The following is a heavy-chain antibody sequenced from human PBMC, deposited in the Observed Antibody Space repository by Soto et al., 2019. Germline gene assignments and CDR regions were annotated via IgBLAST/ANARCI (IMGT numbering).Heavy chain of an antibody. CDR3: TRKGLGVYYYYGLDA. V-gene: IGHV1-18*01. CDR2: ISAYNGDT. CDR1: GYTFTSYG. D-gene: IGHD2-8*01. J-gene: IGHJ6*02. Sequence: QVQLVQSGAEVKKPGASVKVSCKASGYTFTSYGITWVRQAPGQGLEWMGWISAYNGDTNYAQKFQGRITMATDTSTSTAYMELRSLRSDDTAGYYCTRKGLGVYYYYGLDAWGQGTTVTASS.